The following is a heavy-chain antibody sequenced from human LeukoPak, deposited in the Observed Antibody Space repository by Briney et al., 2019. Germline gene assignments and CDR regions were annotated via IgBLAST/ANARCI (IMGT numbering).Heavy chain of an antibody. D-gene: IGHD6-19*01. Sequence: SETLSLTCAVSGGSISSGGYSWSWIRQPPGKGLEWIGYIYHSGSTYYNPSLKSRVTISVDRSKNQFSLKLSSVTAADTAVYYCASSSGWYGDYYYGIDVWGQGTTVTVSS. CDR2: IYHSGST. CDR1: GGSISSGGYS. V-gene: IGHV4-30-2*01. CDR3: ASSSGWYGDYYYGIDV. J-gene: IGHJ6*02.